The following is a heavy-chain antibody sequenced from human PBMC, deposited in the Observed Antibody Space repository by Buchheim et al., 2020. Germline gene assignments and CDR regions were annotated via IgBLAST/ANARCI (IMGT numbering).Heavy chain of an antibody. Sequence: QVQLQESGPGLVKPSQTLSLTCTVSGGSISSGGYYWSWIRQHPGKGLEWIGYIYYSGSTYYNPSLKSRVTILVDTYKNQFSLKLSSVTAADTTVYYCATLYYDFWSGYVDAFDIWGQGT. V-gene: IGHV4-31*03. CDR1: GGSISSGGYY. CDR2: IYYSGST. J-gene: IGHJ3*02. D-gene: IGHD3-3*01. CDR3: ATLYYDFWSGYVDAFDI.